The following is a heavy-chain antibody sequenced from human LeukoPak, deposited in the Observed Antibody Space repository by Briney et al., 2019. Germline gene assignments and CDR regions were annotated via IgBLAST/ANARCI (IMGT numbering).Heavy chain of an antibody. J-gene: IGHJ4*02. CDR2: INGDGSRT. CDR3: ARGRAGDDYYYFDP. Sequence: GGSLRLSCAASGFTFSGYWMHWVRQSPGKGLVWVSRINGDGSRTTYADSVKGRFTISRDNAKNTLYLQINSLRVEDTAVYYCARGRAGDDYYYFDPWGQGTPVTVSS. D-gene: IGHD3-16*01. V-gene: IGHV3-74*01. CDR1: GFTFSGYW.